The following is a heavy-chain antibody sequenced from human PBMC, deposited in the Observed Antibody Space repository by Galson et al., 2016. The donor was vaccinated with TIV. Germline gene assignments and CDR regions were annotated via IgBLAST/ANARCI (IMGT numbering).Heavy chain of an antibody. Sequence: SLRLSCAASGFNFSTYAMSWVRQAPGKGLEWVSSIWGTGGDTHYADSVKGRFTISRDNSTNTLYLDMNSLSAEDTAVYYCAKGFVGGGNNMIFDYWGQGTLVTVSS. CDR2: IWGTGGDT. D-gene: IGHD1/OR15-1a*01. V-gene: IGHV3-23*01. J-gene: IGHJ4*02. CDR3: AKGFVGGGNNMIFDY. CDR1: GFNFSTYA.